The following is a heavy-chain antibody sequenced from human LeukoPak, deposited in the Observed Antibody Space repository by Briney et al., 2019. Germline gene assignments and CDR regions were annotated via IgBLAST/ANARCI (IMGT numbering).Heavy chain of an antibody. CDR3: AKSKTYGDFGYFDY. CDR1: GFSFSSYG. CDR2: ISHDGNDK. J-gene: IGHJ4*02. V-gene: IGHV3-30*18. Sequence: GRSLGLSCAASGFSFSSYGMNWVRQAPGQGLEWVAFISHDGNDKDYADSVKGRFTISRDNSKNTLYVQMNSLRAEDTAMYYCAKSKTYGDFGYFDYWGQGILVTVSS. D-gene: IGHD4-17*01.